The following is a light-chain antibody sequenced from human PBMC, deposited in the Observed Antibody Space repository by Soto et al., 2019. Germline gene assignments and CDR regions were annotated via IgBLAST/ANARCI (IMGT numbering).Light chain of an antibody. J-gene: IGKJ1*01. CDR1: QSVSNN. CDR3: QQYNNWPWT. Sequence: EIVMTQSPATLSVSPGERATLSCRASQSVSNNLAWYQQKPGQAPRLLIYGASTRATGIPARFSGSGSGTEFTLTISSMQSEDFAVYYCQQYNNWPWTFGQGTRWIS. CDR2: GAS. V-gene: IGKV3-15*01.